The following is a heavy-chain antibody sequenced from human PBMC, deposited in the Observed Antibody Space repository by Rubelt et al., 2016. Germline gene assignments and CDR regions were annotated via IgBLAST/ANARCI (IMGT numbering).Heavy chain of an antibody. Sequence: SGPGLVKPSETLSLTCTVSGGSISSYYWSWIRQPPGKGLEWIGYIYYSGSTNYNPSLKSRVTMSVDTSKNQFSLKLSSVTAADTAVYYCARDLASGGGKKGQFVYWGQGTLVTVSS. CDR1: GGSISSYY. D-gene: IGHD3-16*01. CDR3: ARDLASGGGKKGQFVY. V-gene: IGHV4-59*12. J-gene: IGHJ4*02. CDR2: IYYSGST.